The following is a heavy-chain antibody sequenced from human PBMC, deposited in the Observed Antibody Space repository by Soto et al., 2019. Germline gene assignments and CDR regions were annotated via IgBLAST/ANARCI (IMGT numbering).Heavy chain of an antibody. CDR3: ARAVDRAISDIWFDP. J-gene: IGHJ5*02. CDR2: IFSSDEK. V-gene: IGHV2-26*01. D-gene: IGHD5-18*01. Sequence: SGPTLVNPAETLTLTCTVSGFSLSNAGMGVSWIRQPPGKALEWLAHIFSSDEKSYRTSLETRLTVSKDTSKSQVVLTMTNMDPLDTATYYCARAVDRAISDIWFDPWGQGTQVTVSS. CDR1: GFSLSNAGMG.